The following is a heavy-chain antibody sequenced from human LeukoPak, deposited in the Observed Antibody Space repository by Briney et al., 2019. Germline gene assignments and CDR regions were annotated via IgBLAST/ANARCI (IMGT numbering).Heavy chain of an antibody. CDR2: INPNSGGT. CDR3: ARDNCSGGSCYYY. CDR1: GYTFTGYY. J-gene: IGHJ4*02. D-gene: IGHD2-15*01. V-gene: IGHV1-2*02. Sequence: GASVTVSFTASGYTFTGYYMHWVRQAPGQGLEWMGWINPNSGGTNYAQKFQGRVTMTRDTSISTAYMELSRLRSDDTAVYYCARDNCSGGSCYYYWGQGTLVTVSS.